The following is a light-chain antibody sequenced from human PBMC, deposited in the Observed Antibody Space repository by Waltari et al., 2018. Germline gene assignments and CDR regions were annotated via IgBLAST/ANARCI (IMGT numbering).Light chain of an antibody. CDR1: RRHSSNI. V-gene: IGLV4-69*01. CDR2: VNSDGSH. J-gene: IGLJ3*02. Sequence: QLVLTQSPSASASLGTSVQLTCTLSRRHSSNILASLHQQPGKGPRYLMQVNSDGSHRKGDEIPDRFSGSSSGAERYLTISSLQSEDEADYYCETGGHGTWVFGGGTKLTVL. CDR3: ETGGHGTWV.